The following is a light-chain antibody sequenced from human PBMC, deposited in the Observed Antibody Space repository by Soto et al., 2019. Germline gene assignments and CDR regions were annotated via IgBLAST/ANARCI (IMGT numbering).Light chain of an antibody. CDR3: MHGTHWPFT. CDR2: GVS. Sequence: PLSLPVTLGQPASISCRSSQSLIYDDGNIYLNWFQQRPGQSPRRLIYGVSNRDSGVPDRFSGSGSGTDFTLEISRVEAEDVGVYYCMHGTHWPFTFGPRTKVDIK. J-gene: IGKJ3*01. V-gene: IGKV2-30*01. CDR1: QSLIYDDGNIY.